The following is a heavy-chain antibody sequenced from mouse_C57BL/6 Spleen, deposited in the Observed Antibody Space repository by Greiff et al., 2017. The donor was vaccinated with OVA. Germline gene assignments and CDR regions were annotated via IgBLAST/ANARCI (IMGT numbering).Heavy chain of an antibody. V-gene: IGHV1-64*01. CDR1: GYTFTSYW. J-gene: IGHJ2*01. D-gene: IGHD2-13*01. CDR3: ASGGDGDYVGFDY. CDR2: IHPNSGST. Sequence: VQLQQPGAELVKPGASVKLSCKASGYTFTSYWMHWVKQWPGQGLEWIGMIHPNSGSTNYNEKFKSKATLTVDKSSSTAYMKLSSLTSEDSAVYYCASGGDGDYVGFDYWGQGTTLTVSS.